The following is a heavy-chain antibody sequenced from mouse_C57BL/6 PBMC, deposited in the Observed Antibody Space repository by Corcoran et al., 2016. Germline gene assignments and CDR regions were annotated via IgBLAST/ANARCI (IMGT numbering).Heavy chain of an antibody. V-gene: IGHV1-22*01. Sequence: EVQLQQSGPELVKPGASVKMSCKASGYTFTDYNMHWVKQSHGKSLEWIGYINPNNGGTSYNQKFKGKATLTVNKSSSTAYMELRSLTWEDSAVYYCAPTVVDWYFDVWGTGTTVTVSS. D-gene: IGHD1-1*01. J-gene: IGHJ1*03. CDR1: GYTFTDYN. CDR3: APTVVDWYFDV. CDR2: INPNNGGT.